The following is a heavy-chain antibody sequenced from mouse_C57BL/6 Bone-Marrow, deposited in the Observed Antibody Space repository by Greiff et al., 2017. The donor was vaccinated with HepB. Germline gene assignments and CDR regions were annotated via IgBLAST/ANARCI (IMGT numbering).Heavy chain of an antibody. Sequence: QVQLQQPGAELVMPGASVKLSCKASGYTFTSYWMHWVKQRPGQGLEWIGEIDPSDSYTNYNQKFKGKSTLTVDKYSSTAYMQLSSLTSEDSAVYYGARYDDDGAYWGQGTLVTVSA. V-gene: IGHV1-69*01. CDR2: IDPSDSYT. D-gene: IGHD2-4*01. J-gene: IGHJ3*01. CDR1: GYTFTSYW. CDR3: ARYDDDGAY.